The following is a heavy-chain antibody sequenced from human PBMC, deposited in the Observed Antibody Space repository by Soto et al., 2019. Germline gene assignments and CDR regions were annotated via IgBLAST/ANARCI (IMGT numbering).Heavy chain of an antibody. V-gene: IGHV4-28*01. D-gene: IGHD6-19*01. CDR1: GYSISSSNW. CDR3: ARILRDSQGWYHHDF. CDR2: ISNSGST. J-gene: IGHJ4*02. Sequence: PSETLSLTCAVSGYSISSSNWWGWIRQPPGKGLEWIGYISNSGSTNYSPSLESRVTVSVDTAKNEFSLKLNSVTAADTATYYCARILRDSQGWYHHDFWGQGTLVTVSS.